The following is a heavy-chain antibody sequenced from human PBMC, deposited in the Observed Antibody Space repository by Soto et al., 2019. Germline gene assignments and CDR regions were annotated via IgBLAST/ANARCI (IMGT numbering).Heavy chain of an antibody. J-gene: IGHJ6*02. CDR3: ARDYGNGYGYYYYGMDV. D-gene: IGHD5-18*01. CDR2: IYYSGST. CDR1: GGSISSYY. V-gene: IGHV4-59*12. Sequence: PSETLSLTCTVSGGSISSYYWSWIRQPPGKGLEWIGYIYYSGSTNYNPSLKSRVTISVDKSKNQFSLKLSSVTAADTAVYYCARDYGNGYGYYYYGMDVWGQGTTVTVSS.